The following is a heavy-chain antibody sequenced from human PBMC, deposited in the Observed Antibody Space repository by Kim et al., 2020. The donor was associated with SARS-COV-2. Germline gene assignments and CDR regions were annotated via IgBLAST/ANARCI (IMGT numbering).Heavy chain of an antibody. J-gene: IGHJ4*02. D-gene: IGHD4-17*01. CDR3: ARGVKYGDYVDY. CDR2: INHSGST. V-gene: IGHV4-34*01. CDR1: GGSFSGYY. Sequence: SETLSLTCAVYGGSFSGYYWSWIRQPPGKGLEWIGEINHSGSTNYNPSLKSRVTISVDTSKNQFSLKLSSVTAADTAVYYCARGVKYGDYVDYWGQGTL.